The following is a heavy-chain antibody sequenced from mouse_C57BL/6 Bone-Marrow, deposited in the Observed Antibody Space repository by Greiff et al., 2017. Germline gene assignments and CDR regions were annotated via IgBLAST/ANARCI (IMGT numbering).Heavy chain of an antibody. V-gene: IGHV1-7*01. CDR3: ARSGYGNSEFAY. J-gene: IGHJ3*01. D-gene: IGHD2-1*01. CDR1: GYTFTSYW. Sequence: VQLQESGAELAQPGASVKLSCKASGYTFTSYWMHWVKQRPGQGLEWIGYINPSSGYTKYNQKFKDKATLTAAKSSSTDYMQLSSLTYEDSAVYYRARSGYGNSEFAYWGQGTLVTVSA. CDR2: INPSSGYT.